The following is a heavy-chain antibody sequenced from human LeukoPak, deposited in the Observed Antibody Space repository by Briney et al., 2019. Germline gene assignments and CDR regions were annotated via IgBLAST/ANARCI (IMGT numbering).Heavy chain of an antibody. D-gene: IGHD3-10*01. Sequence: SETLSLTCAVSGGSISSSNWWSWVRQPPGKGLEWIGEIYHSGSTNYNPSLKGRVTISVDKSKNQFSLKLSSVTAADTAVYYCARALYYYGSGSYSPDAFDIWGQGTMVTVSS. CDR3: ARALYYYGSGSYSPDAFDI. J-gene: IGHJ3*02. V-gene: IGHV4-4*02. CDR1: GGSISSSNW. CDR2: IYHSGST.